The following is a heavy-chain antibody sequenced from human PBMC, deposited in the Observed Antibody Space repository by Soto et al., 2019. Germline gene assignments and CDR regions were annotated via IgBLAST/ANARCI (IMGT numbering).Heavy chain of an antibody. V-gene: IGHV1-69*13. Sequence: SVKVSCKASGGTFSSYAISWVRQAPGQGLEWMGGIMPIFGTANYAQKFQGRVTITADESTSTAYMELSSLRSEDTAVYYCARSMDSGSYLDAFDIWGQGTMVTVSS. CDR2: IMPIFGTA. D-gene: IGHD1-26*01. J-gene: IGHJ3*02. CDR1: GGTFSSYA. CDR3: ARSMDSGSYLDAFDI.